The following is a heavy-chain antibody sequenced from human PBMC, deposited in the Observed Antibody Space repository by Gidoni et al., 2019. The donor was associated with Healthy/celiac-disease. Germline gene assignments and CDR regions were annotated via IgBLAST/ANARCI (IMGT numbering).Heavy chain of an antibody. Sequence: QLTLKESGPTLVKPTQTLTLTCTFSGFSLSTSGVGVGWIRQPPGKALEWLALIYWDDDTRYSPSLKIRLTITKDTSKNQVVLTMTNMDPVDTATYYCAHTESIAAAGRGSRCFQHWGQGTLVTVSS. J-gene: IGHJ1*01. CDR3: AHTESIAAAGRGSRCFQH. CDR1: GFSLSTSGVG. CDR2: IYWDDDT. V-gene: IGHV2-5*02. D-gene: IGHD6-13*01.